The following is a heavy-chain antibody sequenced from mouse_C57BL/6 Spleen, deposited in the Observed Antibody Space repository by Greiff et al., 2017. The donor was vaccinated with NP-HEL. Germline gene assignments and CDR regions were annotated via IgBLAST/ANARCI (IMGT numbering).Heavy chain of an antibody. J-gene: IGHJ4*01. CDR3: AREGVYDGYPYAMDY. D-gene: IGHD2-3*01. CDR2: IWSGGST. CDR1: GFSLTSYG. Sequence: QVQLKESGPGLVQPSQSLSITCTVSGFSLTSYGVHWVRQSPGKGLEWLGVIWSGGSTDYTAAFLSRLGISKYTSKSQVFFKRNSLQADDTAIYYCAREGVYDGYPYAMDYGGQGTSVTVSS. V-gene: IGHV2-2*01.